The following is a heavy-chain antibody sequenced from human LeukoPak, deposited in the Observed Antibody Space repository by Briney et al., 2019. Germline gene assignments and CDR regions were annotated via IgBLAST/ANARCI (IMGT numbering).Heavy chain of an antibody. CDR1: GGSISSSTYY. CDR2: IYYSGST. Sequence: SETLSLTCIVSGGSISSSTYYWGGIRQPPGTGLEWIGSIYYSGSTYYNPSLRSRVTISVDTSKNQFSLKLSSVTAADTAVYYCARHALSPRYYYGMDVWGQGTTVTVSS. V-gene: IGHV4-39*01. D-gene: IGHD2/OR15-2a*01. CDR3: ARHALSPRYYYGMDV. J-gene: IGHJ6*02.